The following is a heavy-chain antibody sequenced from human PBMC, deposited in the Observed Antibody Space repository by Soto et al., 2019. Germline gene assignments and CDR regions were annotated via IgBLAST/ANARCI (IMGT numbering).Heavy chain of an antibody. J-gene: IGHJ5*02. Sequence: QVQLQESASRVVRPSQTLSVTCSVSGGSVSSGGYSWSWIRQPPGKGLEWIGFISHRGSPEYNPSIKSRVTISVDKSKSQISLELSSLAAADTAVYYCTRGVLAWGPGTLVTVSS. CDR3: TRGVLA. CDR2: ISHRGSP. CDR1: GGSVSSGGYS. D-gene: IGHD2-8*01. V-gene: IGHV4-30-2*01.